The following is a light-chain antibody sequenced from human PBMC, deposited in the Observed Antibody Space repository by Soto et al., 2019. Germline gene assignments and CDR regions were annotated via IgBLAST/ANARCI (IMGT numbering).Light chain of an antibody. CDR1: SSDIGAYIY. CDR3: SSYAGSNNFV. CDR2: EVS. J-gene: IGLJ1*01. Sequence: QSALTQPPSASGSPGQSVTISCTGTSSDIGAYIYVSWYQQHPGKAPKLMISEVSRRPSGVPERFSGSKSGNTASLTVSGFQADDEAHYYCSSYAGSNNFVFGTGTKLTVL. V-gene: IGLV2-8*01.